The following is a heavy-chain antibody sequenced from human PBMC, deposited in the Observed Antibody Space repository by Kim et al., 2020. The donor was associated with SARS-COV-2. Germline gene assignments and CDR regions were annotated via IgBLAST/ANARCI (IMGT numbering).Heavy chain of an antibody. J-gene: IGHJ5*02. V-gene: IGHV4-34*01. CDR2: INYSGST. D-gene: IGHD3-10*01. CDR1: GGSFSGYY. Sequence: SQTLSLTCAVYGGSFSGYYWSWIRQPPGKGLEWIGEINYSGSTNYNPSLKSRVIISVDTSKNQFSLKLSSVTAADTAVYYCARGRLLWFGELSKFDPRGQGTLVTVSS. CDR3: ARGRLLWFGELSKFDP.